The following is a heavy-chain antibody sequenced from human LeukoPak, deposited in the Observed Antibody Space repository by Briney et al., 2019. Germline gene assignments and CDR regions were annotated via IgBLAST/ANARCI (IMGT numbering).Heavy chain of an antibody. CDR1: GASFSSSTYY. CDR2: IYYSGST. D-gene: IGHD6-13*01. V-gene: IGHV4-39*01. CDR3: ARHAGGISATGTKPFDY. Sequence: PSETLSLTCTVSGASFSSSTYYWGWIRQPPGKGLEWIGSIYYSGSTYYNPFLKSRVTMSVDMSKNQFSLKLSSVTAADTAVYYCARHAGGISATGTKPFDYWGQGTLVTVSS. J-gene: IGHJ4*02.